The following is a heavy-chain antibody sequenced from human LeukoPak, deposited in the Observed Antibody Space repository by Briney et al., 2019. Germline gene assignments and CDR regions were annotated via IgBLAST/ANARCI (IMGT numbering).Heavy chain of an antibody. CDR1: GYSISSGYY. Sequence: SETLSLTCTVSGYSISSGYYWGWIRQPPGKGLEWIAYIYHSGSTYYNPSLKSRVTISVDTSKNQFSLRLSSVTAADTAVYYCARHGYAVGYFDYWGQGTLVTVSS. CDR3: ARHGYAVGYFDY. D-gene: IGHD2-8*01. CDR2: IYHSGST. V-gene: IGHV4-38-2*02. J-gene: IGHJ4*02.